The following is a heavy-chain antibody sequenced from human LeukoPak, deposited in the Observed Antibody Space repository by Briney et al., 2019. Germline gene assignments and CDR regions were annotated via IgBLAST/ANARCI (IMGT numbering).Heavy chain of an antibody. CDR1: GASISTYY. Sequence: SETLSLTCTVSGASISTYYWSWIRQPPGKGLEWIGYVYNSGNTYYNPSLNSRASISEDTSKNQLSLKVNSVTAADMAVYYCARHPGVGANDTFDLWGQGTMVTISS. CDR2: VYNSGNT. D-gene: IGHD1-26*01. J-gene: IGHJ3*01. V-gene: IGHV4-59*08. CDR3: ARHPGVGANDTFDL.